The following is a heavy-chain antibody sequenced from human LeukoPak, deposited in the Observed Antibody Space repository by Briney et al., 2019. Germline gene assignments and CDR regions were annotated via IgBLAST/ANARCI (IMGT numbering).Heavy chain of an antibody. V-gene: IGHV4-59*01. J-gene: IGHJ5*02. D-gene: IGHD6-25*01. Sequence: SETLSLTCTVSGGSISSYYWSWIRQPAGKGLEWIGYIYYSGSTNYNPSLKSRVTISVDTSKNQFSLKLSSVTAADTAVYYCARAARPTLGAAWFDPWGQGTLVTVSS. CDR2: IYYSGST. CDR1: GGSISSYY. CDR3: ARAARPTLGAAWFDP.